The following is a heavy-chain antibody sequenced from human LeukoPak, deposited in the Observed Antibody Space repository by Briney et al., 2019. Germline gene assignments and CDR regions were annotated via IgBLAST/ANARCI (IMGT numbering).Heavy chain of an antibody. CDR1: GYTLTELS. D-gene: IGHD6-19*01. CDR3: AMYSGWYDYFDY. V-gene: IGHV1-24*01. CDR2: FDPEDGET. Sequence: ASVKVSCKVSGYTLTELSMHWVRQAPGKGLEWMGGFDPEDGETIYAQKFQGRVTMTEDTSTDTAYMELSSLRSEDTAVYCCAMYSGWYDYFDYWGQGTLVTVSS. J-gene: IGHJ4*02.